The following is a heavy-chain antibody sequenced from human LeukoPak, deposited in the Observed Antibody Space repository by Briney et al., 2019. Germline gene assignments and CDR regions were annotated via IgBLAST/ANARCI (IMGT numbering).Heavy chain of an antibody. Sequence: SETLSLTCTVSGGSISSSSYYWGWIRQPPGKGLEWIGSIYYSGSTYYNPSLKSRVTISVDTSKNQFSLKLSSVTAADTAVYYCARGVVRGPIDYWGQGTLVTVSS. CDR2: IYYSGST. J-gene: IGHJ4*02. CDR3: ARGVVRGPIDY. V-gene: IGHV4-39*07. CDR1: GGSISSSSYY. D-gene: IGHD3-10*01.